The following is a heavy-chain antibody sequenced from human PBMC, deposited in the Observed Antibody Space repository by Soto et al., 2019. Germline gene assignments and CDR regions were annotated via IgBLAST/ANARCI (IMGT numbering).Heavy chain of an antibody. V-gene: IGHV1-8*01. Sequence: VASVKVSCKASGYTFTSYDINWVRQATGQGLEWMGWMNPNSGNTGYAQKFQGRVTMTRNTSISTAYMELSSLRSEDTAVYYCATGSTSWMNRFDPWGQGTLVTVSS. CDR3: ATGSTSWMNRFDP. J-gene: IGHJ5*02. D-gene: IGHD2-2*01. CDR1: GYTFTSYD. CDR2: MNPNSGNT.